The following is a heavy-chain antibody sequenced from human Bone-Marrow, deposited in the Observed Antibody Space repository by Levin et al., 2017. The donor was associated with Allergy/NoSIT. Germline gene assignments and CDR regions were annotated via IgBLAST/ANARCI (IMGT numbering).Heavy chain of an antibody. Sequence: GESLKISCKASGYTFTGYYMHWVRQAPGQGLEWMGWINPNSGGTNYAQKFQGRVTMTRDTSISTAYMELSRLRSDDTAVYYCARVRIGYSRDYYYYGMDVWGQGTTVTVSS. CDR2: INPNSGGT. CDR1: GYTFTGYY. CDR3: ARVRIGYSRDYYYYGMDV. V-gene: IGHV1-2*02. J-gene: IGHJ6*02. D-gene: IGHD5-24*01.